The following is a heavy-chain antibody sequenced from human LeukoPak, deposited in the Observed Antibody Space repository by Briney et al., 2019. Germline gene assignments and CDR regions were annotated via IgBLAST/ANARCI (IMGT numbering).Heavy chain of an antibody. CDR1: GGSISNYY. Sequence: PSETLSLTCTVSGGSISNYYWSWIRQPPGKGLEWIGYICYSGSTDYNPSLKSRVTISVDTSENHFSLMLTFVTAADTAVYYCARSPSRDGYNNLILFENWGQGTLVTVSS. CDR2: ICYSGST. V-gene: IGHV4-59*08. CDR3: ARSPSRDGYNNLILFEN. J-gene: IGHJ4*02. D-gene: IGHD5-24*01.